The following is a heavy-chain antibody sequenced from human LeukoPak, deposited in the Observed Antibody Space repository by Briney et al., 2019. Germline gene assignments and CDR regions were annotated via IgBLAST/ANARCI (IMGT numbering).Heavy chain of an antibody. D-gene: IGHD3-9*01. CDR1: GFTFSSYW. CDR2: IKQDGSEK. Sequence: GGSLRLSCAASGFTFSSYWMSWVRQAPGKGLEWVANIKQDGSEKYYVDSVKGRFTISRDNAKNSLYLQMNSLRAEDTAVYYCARGSGVIRYFDPRRVYYYYGMDVWGQGTTVTVPS. J-gene: IGHJ6*02. CDR3: ARGSGVIRYFDPRRVYYYYGMDV. V-gene: IGHV3-7*01.